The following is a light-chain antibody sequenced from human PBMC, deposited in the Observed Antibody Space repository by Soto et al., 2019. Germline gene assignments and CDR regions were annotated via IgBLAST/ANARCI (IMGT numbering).Light chain of an antibody. V-gene: IGKV1-5*03. CDR3: QHWNDYSWT. CDR2: KTS. CDR1: QSISIW. Sequence: DIHMTQSPSTLSASVGDRVTITCRASQSISIWLAWYQQKPGKAPNLLIYKTSSLETGVPSRFSGSGSGTEFTLTISSLQPDDFATYCCQHWNDYSWTFGQGKKVEVK. J-gene: IGKJ1*01.